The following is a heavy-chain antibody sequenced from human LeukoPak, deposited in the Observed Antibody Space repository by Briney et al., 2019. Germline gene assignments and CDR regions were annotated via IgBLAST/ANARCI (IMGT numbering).Heavy chain of an antibody. V-gene: IGHV4-59*01. CDR3: ATRLPFLEWSEY. CDR1: GGSISSYY. Sequence: SETLSLTCTVSGGSISSYYWSWIRQPPGKGLEWIGYIYYSGSTNYNPSLKSRVTISVDTSKNQFSLKLSSVTAADTAVYYCATRLPFLEWSEYWGQGTLVPVSP. D-gene: IGHD3-3*01. CDR2: IYYSGST. J-gene: IGHJ4*02.